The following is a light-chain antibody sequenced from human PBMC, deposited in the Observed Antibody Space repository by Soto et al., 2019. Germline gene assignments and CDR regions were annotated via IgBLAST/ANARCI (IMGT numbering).Light chain of an antibody. CDR3: QQGHDWPLT. CDR2: GVS. CDR1: QSISGE. V-gene: IGKV3-15*01. J-gene: IGKJ2*01. Sequence: EIVMTQSPATLSVSPGERATLSCRASQSISGELAWYQQRPGQPPRLLIYGVSTRATGVPDRFSGSGSGSDFTLTISGLQSDDFAVYYCQQGHDWPLTFGQGT.